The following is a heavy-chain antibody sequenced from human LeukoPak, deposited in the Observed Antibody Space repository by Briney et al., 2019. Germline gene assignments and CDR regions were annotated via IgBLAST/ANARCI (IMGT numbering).Heavy chain of an antibody. CDR3: AKVSGWYYFDY. J-gene: IGHJ4*02. D-gene: IGHD6-19*01. Sequence: GGSLRLSCAASGFTFSNYAMSWVRQAPGRGLEWVSALGGSGSSAYYADSAKGRFTISRDNSRDTLYLQMNSLGAEDTAIYYCAKVSGWYYFDYWGQGTLVTVSS. V-gene: IGHV3-23*01. CDR2: LGGSGSSA. CDR1: GFTFSNYA.